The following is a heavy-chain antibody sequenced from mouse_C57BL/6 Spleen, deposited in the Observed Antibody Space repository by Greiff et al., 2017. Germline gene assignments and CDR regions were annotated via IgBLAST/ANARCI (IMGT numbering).Heavy chain of an antibody. V-gene: IGHV14-4*01. Sequence: VQLQQSGAELVRPGASVKLSCTASGFNIKDDYMHWVKQRPEQGLEWIGWIDPANGDTEYAPKFQGKATITADTSSNTAYLQLSSLTSEDTAVYYCTSTVVATYDYWGQGTTLTVSS. J-gene: IGHJ2*01. CDR3: TSTVVATYDY. CDR2: IDPANGDT. D-gene: IGHD1-1*01. CDR1: GFNIKDDY.